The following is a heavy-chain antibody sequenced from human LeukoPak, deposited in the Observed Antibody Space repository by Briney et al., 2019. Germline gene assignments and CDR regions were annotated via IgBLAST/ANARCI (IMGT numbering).Heavy chain of an antibody. D-gene: IGHD4-17*01. V-gene: IGHV4-34*01. J-gene: IGHJ4*02. CDR2: INHSGST. CDR1: GGSFSGYY. CDR3: ARGGLFDGANFDY. Sequence: SETLSLTCAVYGGSFSGYYWSWIRQPPGKGLEWIGEINHSGSTNYNPSLKSRVTISVDTSKNQFSLKLSSVTAADTAVYYCARGGLFDGANFDYWGQGTLVTVSS.